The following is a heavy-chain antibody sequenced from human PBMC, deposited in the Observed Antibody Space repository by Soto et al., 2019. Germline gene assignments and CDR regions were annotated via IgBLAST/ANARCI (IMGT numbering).Heavy chain of an antibody. CDR3: AREGGGYYFDY. D-gene: IGHD3-16*01. J-gene: IGHJ4*02. V-gene: IGHV3-64*01. CDR2: ISSNGGST. CDR1: GFTFSSYA. Sequence: EVQLVESGGGLVQPGGSLRLSCAASGFTFSSYAMHWVRQAPGKGLEYVSAISSNGGSTYYANSVKGRFTISRDNSKNTLYLQMGRLRAEDMAVYSCAREGGGYYFDYWGQGTLVTVSS.